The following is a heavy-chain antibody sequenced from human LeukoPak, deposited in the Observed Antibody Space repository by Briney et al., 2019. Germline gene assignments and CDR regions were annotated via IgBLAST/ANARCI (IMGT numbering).Heavy chain of an antibody. Sequence: GGSLRLSCAASGFTFSSYSMNWVRQAPGKGLEWVSSISSSSSYIYYADSVKGRFTISRDNSKNTLYLQMNSLRAEDTAVYYCASLGYYYDSSGYYYDYWGQGTLVTVSS. J-gene: IGHJ4*02. D-gene: IGHD3-22*01. CDR2: ISSSSSYI. V-gene: IGHV3-21*01. CDR1: GFTFSSYS. CDR3: ASLGYYYDSSGYYYDY.